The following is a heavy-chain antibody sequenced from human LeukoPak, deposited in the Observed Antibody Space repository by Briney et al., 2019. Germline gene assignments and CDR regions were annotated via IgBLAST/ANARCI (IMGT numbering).Heavy chain of an antibody. Sequence: PGGSLRLSCAASGFTFSSYSMNWVRPAPGKGLEWVSSISSSSRYIYYADSVKGRFTISRDDAKNSLYLQMNSLRAEDTAVYYCARDLFPSTTAYFDYWGQGTLVTVSS. CDR3: ARDLFPSTTAYFDY. CDR1: GFTFSSYS. J-gene: IGHJ4*02. V-gene: IGHV3-21*01. D-gene: IGHD4-11*01. CDR2: ISSSSRYI.